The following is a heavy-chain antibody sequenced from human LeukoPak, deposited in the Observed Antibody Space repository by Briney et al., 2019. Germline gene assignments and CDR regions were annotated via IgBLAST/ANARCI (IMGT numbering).Heavy chain of an antibody. J-gene: IGHJ3*02. Sequence: ASVKVSCKASGYTFTIYGISWVRQAPGQGLEWMGWINPNSGGTNYAQKFQGRVTMTRDTSISTAYMELSRLRSDDTAVYYCAREGPGLAAFDIWGQGTMVTVSS. V-gene: IGHV1-2*02. CDR3: AREGPGLAAFDI. CDR2: INPNSGGT. CDR1: GYTFTIYG.